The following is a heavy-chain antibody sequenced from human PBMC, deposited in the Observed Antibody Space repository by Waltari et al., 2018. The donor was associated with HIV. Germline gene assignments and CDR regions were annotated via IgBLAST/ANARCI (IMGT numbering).Heavy chain of an antibody. CDR1: GGPISSGGYY. D-gene: IGHD3-22*01. CDR2: IYYSGST. J-gene: IGHJ3*02. CDR3: AREHYYDSSGYPNGGGAFDI. V-gene: IGHV4-31*03. Sequence: QVQLQESGPGLVKPSQPLSLTCTVYGGPISSGGYYWSWIRQPPGTGLEWIGYIYYSGSTYYNPSLKSRVTISVDTSKNQFSLKLSSVTAADTAVYYCAREHYYDSSGYPNGGGAFDIWGQGTMVTVSS.